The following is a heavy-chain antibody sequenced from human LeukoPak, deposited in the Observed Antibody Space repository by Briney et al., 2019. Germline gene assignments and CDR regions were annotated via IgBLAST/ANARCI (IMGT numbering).Heavy chain of an antibody. Sequence: GGSLRLSCAASGFSFSRHWMSWVRHTPGKGLEWVANINQDGGTKYYRDFARGRFTISRDNAKNSLYLQMNSLRAEDTAVYYCAGFRMGYFDYWGQGTLVTVSS. CDR3: AGFRMGYFDY. CDR2: INQDGGTK. J-gene: IGHJ4*02. D-gene: IGHD3-10*01. CDR1: GFSFSRHW. V-gene: IGHV3-7*01.